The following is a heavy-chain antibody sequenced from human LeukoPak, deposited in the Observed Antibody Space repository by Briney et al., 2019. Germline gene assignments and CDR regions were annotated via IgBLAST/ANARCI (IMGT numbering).Heavy chain of an antibody. CDR2: IIPIFGIA. J-gene: IGHJ4*02. CDR1: GGTFSSYA. CDR3: ARVGSSWSTAFDY. V-gene: IGHV1-69*04. Sequence: GASVKVSCKASGGTFSSYAISWVRQAPRQGLEWMGRIIPIFGIANYAQKFQGRVTITADKSTSTAYMELSSLRSEDTAVYYCARVGSSWSTAFDYWGQGTLVTVSS. D-gene: IGHD6-13*01.